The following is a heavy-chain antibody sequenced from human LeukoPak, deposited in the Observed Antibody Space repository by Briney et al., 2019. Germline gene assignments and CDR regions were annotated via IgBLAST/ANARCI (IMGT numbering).Heavy chain of an antibody. J-gene: IGHJ5*01. CDR3: AKPVSGGLAVTADWFHP. D-gene: IGHD6-19*01. V-gene: IGHV3-48*01. CDR1: RFTFSSYT. CDR2: ISSSSTTI. Sequence: GGSLRLSCAASRFTFSSYTMNWVRQAPGKGLEWVSYISSSSTTIYYADSVKGRFTISRDNSKNTLYLQVNTLRADDTATYYCAKPVSGGLAVTADWFHPWGQGTLVVVSS.